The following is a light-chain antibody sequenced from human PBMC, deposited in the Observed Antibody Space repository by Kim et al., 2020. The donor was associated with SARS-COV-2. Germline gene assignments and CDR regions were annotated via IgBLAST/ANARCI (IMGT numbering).Light chain of an antibody. CDR2: WAS. J-gene: IGKJ2*01. CDR3: HQYYGAPYT. Sequence: RATLNCKSSQSVLYTSNNKNYLAWYQQKPGQPPKLLIYWASARESGVPDRFSGSGSGTDFTLSISSLQAEDVAVYYCHQYYGAPYTFGQGTKLEI. CDR1: QSVLYTSNNKNY. V-gene: IGKV4-1*01.